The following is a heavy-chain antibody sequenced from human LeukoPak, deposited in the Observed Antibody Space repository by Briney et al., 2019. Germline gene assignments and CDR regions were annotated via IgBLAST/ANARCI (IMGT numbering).Heavy chain of an antibody. V-gene: IGHV5-51*01. Sequence: ESLKISCKASGYSFTSYWIGWVRQMPGKGLEWMGIIDPSDSETRYTPSFQGQVTISVDKSLTTADLQWNSLKASDTAMYHCARQTAMGRSGDYWGQGTLVTVSS. J-gene: IGHJ4*02. CDR3: ARQTAMGRSGDY. CDR1: GYSFTSYW. CDR2: IDPSDSET. D-gene: IGHD5-18*01.